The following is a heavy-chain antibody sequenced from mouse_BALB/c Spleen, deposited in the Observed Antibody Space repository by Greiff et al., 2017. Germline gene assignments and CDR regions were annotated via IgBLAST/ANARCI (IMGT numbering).Heavy chain of an antibody. CDR3: ARNNYRYGGVDY. CDR1: GFTFSSYA. CDR2: IWSGGST. D-gene: IGHD2-14*01. Sequence: VHLVESGGGLVKPGGSLKLSCAASGFTFSSYAMSWVRQSPGKGLEWLGVIWSGGSTDYNAAFISRLSISKDNSKSQVFFKMNSLQANDTAIYYCARNNYRYGGVDYWGQGTSVTVSS. J-gene: IGHJ4*01. V-gene: IGHV2-2*02.